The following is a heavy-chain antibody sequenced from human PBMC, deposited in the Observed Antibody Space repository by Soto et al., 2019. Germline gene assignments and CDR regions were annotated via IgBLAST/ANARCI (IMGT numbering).Heavy chain of an antibody. D-gene: IGHD1-1*01. V-gene: IGHV3-23*01. J-gene: IGHJ6*03. Sequence: EVQLLESGGGLVQPGGSLRLSCAASGFTFSTYAMTWVRQAPGKGLEWVSAISAGGGNTYYADSVKGRFTISRDNSKNTLYLQMNSLRAEDTAVFYCAKAVQIEGYFYYYMDVWGKGTTVTVSS. CDR3: AKAVQIEGYFYYYMDV. CDR2: ISAGGGNT. CDR1: GFTFSTYA.